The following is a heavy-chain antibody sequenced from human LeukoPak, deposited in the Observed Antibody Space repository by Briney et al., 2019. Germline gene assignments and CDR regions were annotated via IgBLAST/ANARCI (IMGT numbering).Heavy chain of an antibody. D-gene: IGHD6-13*01. CDR1: GGSISSDDYY. J-gene: IGHJ5*02. CDR2: IYYSGNT. Sequence: SETLSLTCTVSGGSISSDDYYWSWIRQPPGKGLEWIGFIYYSGNTYYNPSLKSRVTISVDTSKNQFSLKLSSVTAADTAVYFCARRVAAAGTGWFDPWGQGTLVTVSS. V-gene: IGHV4-30-4*01. CDR3: ARRVAAAGTGWFDP.